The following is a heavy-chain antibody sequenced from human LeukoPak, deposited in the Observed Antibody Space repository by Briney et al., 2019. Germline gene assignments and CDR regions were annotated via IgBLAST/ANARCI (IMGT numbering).Heavy chain of an antibody. CDR1: GFIFTDYG. CDR3: AKDAQRGFDYSNSFQY. Sequence: PGGSLRLSCAASGFIFTDYGFHGVRQAPGKGLEGVAAIWSDATNMFYANSVKGRFFIQRDDYQNTVYLEMSSLRAEDTAVYYCAKDAQRGFDYSNSFQYWGQGSLVTVSS. V-gene: IGHV3-33*06. CDR2: IWSDATNM. D-gene: IGHD4-11*01. J-gene: IGHJ4*02.